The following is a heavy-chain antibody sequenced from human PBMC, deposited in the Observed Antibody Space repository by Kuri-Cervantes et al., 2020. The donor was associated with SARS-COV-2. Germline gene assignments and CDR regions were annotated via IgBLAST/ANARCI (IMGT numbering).Heavy chain of an antibody. CDR2: INHSGST. D-gene: IGHD3-22*01. J-gene: IGHJ6*02. Sequence: SETLSLTCAVYGGSFSGYYWSWIRQPPGKGLEWIGEINHSGSTNYNPSLKSRVTISVDTSKNQFSLKLSSVTAADTAVYYCARGKWLSACYYYYYGMDVWGQGTTVTVSS. V-gene: IGHV4-34*01. CDR1: GGSFSGYY. CDR3: ARGKWLSACYYYYYGMDV.